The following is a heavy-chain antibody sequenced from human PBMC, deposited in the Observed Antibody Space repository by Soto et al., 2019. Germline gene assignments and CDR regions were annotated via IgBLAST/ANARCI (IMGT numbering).Heavy chain of an antibody. D-gene: IGHD6-13*01. CDR1: GFTFSDYY. CDR3: ARSPSIAAAGFDP. J-gene: IGHJ5*02. Sequence: GGSLRLSCAASGFTFSDYYMSWIRQAPGKGLEWVPYISSSGSTIYYADSVKGRFTISRDNAKNSLYLQMNSLRAEDTAVYYCARSPSIAAAGFDPWGQGTLVTVSS. V-gene: IGHV3-11*01. CDR2: ISSSGSTI.